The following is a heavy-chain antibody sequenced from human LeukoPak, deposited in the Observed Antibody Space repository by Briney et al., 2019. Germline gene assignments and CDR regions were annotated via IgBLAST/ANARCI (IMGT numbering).Heavy chain of an antibody. CDR1: GGSFSGYY. CDR2: INHSGST. Sequence: PSETLSLTCAVYGGSFSGYYWSWVRQPPGKGLGWGGEINHSGSTNYNPSLKSRVTISVDTSKNQFSLKLSSVTAADTAVYYCARSFDSSSWYLGYWGQGTLVTVSS. D-gene: IGHD6-13*01. CDR3: ARSFDSSSWYLGY. V-gene: IGHV4-34*01. J-gene: IGHJ4*02.